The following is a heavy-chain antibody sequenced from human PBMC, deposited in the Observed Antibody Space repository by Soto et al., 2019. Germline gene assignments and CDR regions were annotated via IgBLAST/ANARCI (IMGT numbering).Heavy chain of an antibody. CDR1: GFTFSSYS. V-gene: IGHV3-21*01. Sequence: SLRLSCAASGFTFSSYSMNLVRQAPGKGLEWVSSISSSSSYIYYADSVKGRFTISRDNAKNSLYLQMNNLRAEDTAVYYCARDLGPYSSASVWGQGTLVTVSS. D-gene: IGHD6-6*01. CDR3: ARDLGPYSSASV. J-gene: IGHJ4*02. CDR2: ISSSSSYI.